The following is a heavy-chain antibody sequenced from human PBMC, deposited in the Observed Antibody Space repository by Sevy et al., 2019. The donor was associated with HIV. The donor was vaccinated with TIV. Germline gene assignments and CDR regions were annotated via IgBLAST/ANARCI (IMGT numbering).Heavy chain of an antibody. CDR1: GFTFSSYA. J-gene: IGHJ4*02. Sequence: GGSLRLSCAASGFTFSSYAMHWVRQAPGKGLEWVAVISYDGSNKYYADSVKGRFTSSRDNSKNTLYLQMNSLRAEDTAVDYCARKGDYYDRSGRSALLFDYWGQGTLVTVSS. CDR3: ARKGDYYDRSGRSALLFDY. D-gene: IGHD3-22*01. CDR2: ISYDGSNK. V-gene: IGHV3-30-3*01.